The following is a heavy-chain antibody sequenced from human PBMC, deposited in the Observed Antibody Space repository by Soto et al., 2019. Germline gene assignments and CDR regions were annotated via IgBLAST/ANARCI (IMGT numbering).Heavy chain of an antibody. Sequence: XGSLTLSCAASGFTFSSYAMHWVRQAPGKGLEWVAVISYDGSNKYYADSVKGRFTISRDNSKNTLYLQMNSLRAEDTAVYYCARPLSALRTIYYYGMDVWGQGTTVTVSS. CDR2: ISYDGSNK. CDR1: GFTFSSYA. J-gene: IGHJ6*02. CDR3: ARPLSALRTIYYYGMDV. V-gene: IGHV3-30-3*01. D-gene: IGHD1-1*01.